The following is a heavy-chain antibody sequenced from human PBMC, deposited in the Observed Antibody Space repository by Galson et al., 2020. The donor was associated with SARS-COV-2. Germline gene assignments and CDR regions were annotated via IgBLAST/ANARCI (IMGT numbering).Heavy chain of an antibody. CDR1: GFTFSSYW. J-gene: IGHJ2*01. CDR2: INSDGSST. V-gene: IGHV3-74*01. Sequence: ALHGESLKISCAASGFTFSSYWMHWVRQAPGKGLVWVSRINSDGSSTSYADSVKGRFTISRDNAKNTLYLQMNSLRAEDTAVYYCAREGYYYDSSGYYYEELYWYFDLWGRGTLVTVSS. D-gene: IGHD3-22*01. CDR3: AREGYYYDSSGYYYEELYWYFDL.